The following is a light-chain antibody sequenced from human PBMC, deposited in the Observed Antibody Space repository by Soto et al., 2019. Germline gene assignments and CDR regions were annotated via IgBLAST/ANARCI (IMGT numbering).Light chain of an antibody. Sequence: EILMTQSPATLSVSPGERATISCRASQTVSSNLAWYQHKPGQAPKLLIYTTSIRATGIPDRFSGSGSGTDFTLTISSLEPEDFAVYYCQQRSDWPWTFGQGTKVDIK. V-gene: IGKV3-11*01. J-gene: IGKJ1*01. CDR3: QQRSDWPWT. CDR2: TTS. CDR1: QTVSSN.